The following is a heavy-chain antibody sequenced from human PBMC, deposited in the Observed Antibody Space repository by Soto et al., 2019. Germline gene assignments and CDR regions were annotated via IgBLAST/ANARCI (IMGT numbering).Heavy chain of an antibody. CDR2: IHYSGST. V-gene: IGHV4-59*01. CDR3: ARGAGWWNY. CDR1: GGSISDDY. D-gene: IGHD6-19*01. Sequence: QVHLQESGPGLVKPSETLSLTCTVSGGSISDDYWSWIRQPPGKGLEWIGYIHYSGSTKYNSSLKSRVTISVDTSKNQLSLKLSSVTAADTAVYYCARGAGWWNYWGQGTLVTVSS. J-gene: IGHJ4*02.